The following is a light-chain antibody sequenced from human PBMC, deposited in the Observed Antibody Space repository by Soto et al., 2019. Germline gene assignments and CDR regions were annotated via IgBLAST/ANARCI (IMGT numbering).Light chain of an antibody. CDR1: QSVNRNY. V-gene: IGKV3-20*01. CDR3: QQYGSLPPRT. Sequence: EIVLTQSPGTLSLSPGERATLSCRASQSVNRNYLAWYQQKPGQAPRLLIYGASSRATGIPDRFSGSGSGTDFTLTISRLEPEDFAVYYCQQYGSLPPRTFGQGTKVETK. J-gene: IGKJ1*01. CDR2: GAS.